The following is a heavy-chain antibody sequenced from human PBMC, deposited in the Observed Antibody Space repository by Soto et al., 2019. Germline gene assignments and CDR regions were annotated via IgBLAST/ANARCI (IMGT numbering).Heavy chain of an antibody. CDR3: ARVVRKDGDHSFDY. CDR2: IYYSGST. D-gene: IGHD4-17*01. Sequence: QVQLQESGPGLVKPSQTLSLTCTVSGGSISSGDYYWSWIRQPPGKGLEWIGYIYYSGSTYYNPCLKSRVTISVDTYKNQFSLKLSSVTAADTAVYYCARVVRKDGDHSFDYWGQGTLVTVSS. J-gene: IGHJ4*02. V-gene: IGHV4-30-4*01. CDR1: GGSISSGDYY.